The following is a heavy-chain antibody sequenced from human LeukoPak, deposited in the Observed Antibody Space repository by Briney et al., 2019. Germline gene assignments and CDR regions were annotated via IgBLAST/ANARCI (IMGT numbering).Heavy chain of an antibody. Sequence: SETLSLSCTVSGGSIGDYYWTWIRQPPGKGLEWIGYIYHSGSANYKSSLKSRVTISLDTSKNQVSLEMKSVTAADTAVYYCARGPEGIAASPWFDPGAQGQLDTVSS. CDR1: GGSIGDYY. CDR2: IYHSGSA. J-gene: IGHJ5*02. D-gene: IGHD6-13*01. V-gene: IGHV4-59*01. CDR3: ARGPEGIAASPWFDP.